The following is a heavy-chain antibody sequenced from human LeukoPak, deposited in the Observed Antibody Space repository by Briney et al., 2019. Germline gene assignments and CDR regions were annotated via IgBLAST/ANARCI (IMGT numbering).Heavy chain of an antibody. CDR2: IKSKTDGGTT. CDR3: TTGCSSTSCYVVDY. Sequence: GGSLRLSCAASGFTFSNAWMSWVRQAPGKGLEWVGRIKSKTDGGTTDYAAPVKGRFTISRDDSKNTLYLQMNSLKTEGTAVYYCTTGCSSTSCYVVDYWGQGTLVTVSS. V-gene: IGHV3-15*01. D-gene: IGHD2-2*01. CDR1: GFTFSNAW. J-gene: IGHJ4*02.